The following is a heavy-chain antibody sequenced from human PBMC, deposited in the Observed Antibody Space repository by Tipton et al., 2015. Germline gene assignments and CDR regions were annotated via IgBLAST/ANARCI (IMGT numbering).Heavy chain of an antibody. CDR2: ISHSGNT. Sequence: TLSLTCAVSAYSISSEYYWGWIRQPPGKGLEWIGSISHSGNTYHNPSLKSRVTISVDKSKNQFSLKLTSVTAADTAVYYCACQDYDSLTRDYQTVDYWGQGTLVTVSS. D-gene: IGHD3-9*01. V-gene: IGHV4-38-2*01. J-gene: IGHJ4*02. CDR1: AYSISSEYY. CDR3: ACQDYDSLTRDYQTVDY.